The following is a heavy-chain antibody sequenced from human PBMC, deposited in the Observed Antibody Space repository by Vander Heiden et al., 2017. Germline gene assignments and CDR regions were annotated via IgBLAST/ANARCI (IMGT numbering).Heavy chain of an antibody. CDR1: GFTFSGSA. Sequence: EVQLVESGGGLVQPGGSLKLSCAASGFTFSGSAMHWVRQASGKGLEWVGRIRSKANRDATAYAASVKGRFTIARDDSKNTAYMQMNSLKTEDTAVYYCTRPDTDVWGQGTTVTVSS. CDR3: TRPDTDV. D-gene: IGHD5-18*01. CDR2: IRSKANRDAT. V-gene: IGHV3-73*02. J-gene: IGHJ6*02.